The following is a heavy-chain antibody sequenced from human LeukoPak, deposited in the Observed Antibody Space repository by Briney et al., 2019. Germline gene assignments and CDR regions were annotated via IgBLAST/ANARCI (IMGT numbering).Heavy chain of an antibody. CDR1: GFAISGSAFTFSDYA. J-gene: IGHJ6*02. D-gene: IGHD3-10*01. CDR2: ISYDGSNT. CDR3: AKDRPLRGLTKFYYGMDV. V-gene: IGHV3-30*18. Sequence: GGSLRLSCAASGFAISGSAFTFSDYAMHWVRQAPGTGLEWVAVISYDGSNTYYADSVKGRFSISRDNSKNTVFLQMNSVRAEDTAVYYCAKDRPLRGLTKFYYGMDVWGQGTTVTVSS.